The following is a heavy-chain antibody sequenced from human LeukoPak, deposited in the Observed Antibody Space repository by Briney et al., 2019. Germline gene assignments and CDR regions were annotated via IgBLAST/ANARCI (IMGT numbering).Heavy chain of an antibody. CDR3: ASGYDSADAFDI. V-gene: IGHV4-59*01. J-gene: IGHJ3*02. CDR1: GGSISSYY. Sequence: SETLSLTCTASGGSISSYYWSWIRQPPGKGLEWIGYIYYSGSTNYNPSLKSRVTISVDTSKNQFSLKLSSVTAADTAVYYCASGYDSADAFDIWGQGTMVTVSS. CDR2: IYYSGST. D-gene: IGHD5-12*01.